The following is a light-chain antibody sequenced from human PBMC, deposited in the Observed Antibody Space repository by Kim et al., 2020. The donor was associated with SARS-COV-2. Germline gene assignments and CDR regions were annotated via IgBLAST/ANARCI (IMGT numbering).Light chain of an antibody. J-gene: IGLJ1*01. V-gene: IGLV1-40*01. Sequence: VTISCTGRSSNIGAGYDVHWYQQLPGTAPKLLIYDNSNRPSGVPDRFSGSKSGTSASLAITGLQAEDEADYCQSYDSSLSALYVFGTGTKVTVL. CDR1: SSNIGAGYD. CDR2: DNS. CDR3: QSYDSSLSALYV.